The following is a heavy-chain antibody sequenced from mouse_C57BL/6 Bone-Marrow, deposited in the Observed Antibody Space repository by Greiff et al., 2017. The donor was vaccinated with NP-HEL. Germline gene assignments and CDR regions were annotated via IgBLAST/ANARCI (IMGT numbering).Heavy chain of an antibody. J-gene: IGHJ4*01. V-gene: IGHV1-26*01. CDR1: GYTFTDYY. CDR2: INPNNGGT. D-gene: IGHD1-1*01. Sequence: EVQLKQSGPELVKPGASVKISCKASGYTFTDYYMNWVKQSHGKSLEWIGDINPNNGGTSYNQKFKGKATLTVDKSSSTAYMELRSLTSEDSAVYYCAIYYYGHYYAMDYWGQGTSVTVSS. CDR3: AIYYYGHYYAMDY.